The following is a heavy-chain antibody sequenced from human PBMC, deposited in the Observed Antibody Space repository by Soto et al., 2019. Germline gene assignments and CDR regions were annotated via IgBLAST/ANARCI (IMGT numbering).Heavy chain of an antibody. J-gene: IGHJ6*02. V-gene: IGHV5-51*01. CDR3: ARMPYYYDSSGYYSLSYYYYGMDV. Sequence: GESLKISCKGSGYSFTSYWIGWVRQMPGKGLKWMGIIYPGDSDTRYSPSFQGQVTISADKSISTAYLQWSSLKASDTAMYYCARMPYYYDSSGYYSLSYYYYGMDVWGQGTTVTVSS. D-gene: IGHD3-22*01. CDR2: IYPGDSDT. CDR1: GYSFTSYW.